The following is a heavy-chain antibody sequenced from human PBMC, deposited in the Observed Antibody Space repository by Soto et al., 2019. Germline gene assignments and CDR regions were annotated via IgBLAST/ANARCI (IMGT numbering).Heavy chain of an antibody. CDR1: GYSFTSYW. Sequence: GESLKISCKGSGYSFTSYWIGWVRQMPGKGLEWMGIIYPGDSDTRYSPSFQGQVTISADKSISTAYLQWSSLKASDTAMYYCARLWDYYDSSGYYYYSDYWGQGTLVTVSS. CDR2: IYPGDSDT. D-gene: IGHD3-22*01. CDR3: ARLWDYYDSSGYYYYSDY. V-gene: IGHV5-51*01. J-gene: IGHJ4*02.